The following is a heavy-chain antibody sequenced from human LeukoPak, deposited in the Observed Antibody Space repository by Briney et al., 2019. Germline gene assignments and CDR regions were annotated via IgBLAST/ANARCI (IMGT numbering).Heavy chain of an antibody. J-gene: IGHJ6*04. V-gene: IGHV3-23*01. D-gene: IGHD3-10*01. CDR3: AKGGVRAAGYYGMDV. CDR1: GFTFSSYA. Sequence: GGSLRFSCAASGFTFSSYAMSWVRQAPGKGLEWVSAISGSGGSTYYVDSVKGRFTISRDNSKNTLYLQVNSLRAEDTAVYYCAKGGVRAAGYYGMDVWDKGTTVAVSS. CDR2: ISGSGGST.